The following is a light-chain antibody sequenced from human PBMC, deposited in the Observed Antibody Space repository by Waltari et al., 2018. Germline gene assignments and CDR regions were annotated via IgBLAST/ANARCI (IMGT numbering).Light chain of an antibody. Sequence: VIWMTQSPSLLSASPGDSVPITCRMSQGISTYLAWYQQKPGRAPDLLIYGASILHSGVPSRFSGSGSGTDFTLTISSLQSEDVATYYCQHYYNFPWTFGQGTKVEIK. CDR2: GAS. CDR1: QGISTY. V-gene: IGKV1D-8*03. CDR3: QHYYNFPWT. J-gene: IGKJ1*01.